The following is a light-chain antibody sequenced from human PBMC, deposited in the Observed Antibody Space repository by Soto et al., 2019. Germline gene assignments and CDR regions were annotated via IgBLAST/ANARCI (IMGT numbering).Light chain of an antibody. CDR3: AAWDDSLNVL. CDR2: NSN. J-gene: IGLJ3*02. Sequence: QSALTQPPSACGTPGQRVTISCSGTSSNIGSNPVSWYQQLPGTAPKLLIYNSNQRPSGVPDRFSGSKSGTSASLAISGLQSEDEADYFCAAWDDSLNVLFGGGTKLTVL. CDR1: SSNIGSNP. V-gene: IGLV1-44*01.